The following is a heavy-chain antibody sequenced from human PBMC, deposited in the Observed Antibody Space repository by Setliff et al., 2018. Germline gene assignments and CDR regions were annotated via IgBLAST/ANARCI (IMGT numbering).Heavy chain of an antibody. D-gene: IGHD3-10*01. CDR3: ARAGGGYYGSGSYWSRGVFDY. V-gene: IGHV4-39*01. CDR1: GGSISSSSYY. Sequence: PSETLSLTCTVSGGSISSSSYYWGWIRQPPGKGLEWIGSIYYSGSTYYNPSLKSRVTISVDTSKNQFSLKLSSVTAADTALYYCARAGGGYYGSGSYWSRGVFDYWGQGTLVTVSS. J-gene: IGHJ4*02. CDR2: IYYSGST.